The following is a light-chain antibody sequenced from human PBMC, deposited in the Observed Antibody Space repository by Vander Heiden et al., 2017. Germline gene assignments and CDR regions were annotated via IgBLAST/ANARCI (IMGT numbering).Light chain of an antibody. Sequence: DIMMTPPPSSLSASVGDRVTITCRASQSISSYLNWYQQKPGKAPKLLIYAASSLQSGVPSRFSGSGSGTDFTLTISSLQPEDFATYYCQQSYSTPYTFGQGTKLEIK. J-gene: IGKJ2*01. CDR2: AAS. CDR3: QQSYSTPYT. V-gene: IGKV1-39*01. CDR1: QSISSY.